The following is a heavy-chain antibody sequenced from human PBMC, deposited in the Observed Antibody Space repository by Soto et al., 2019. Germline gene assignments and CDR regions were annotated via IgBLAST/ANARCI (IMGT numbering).Heavy chain of an antibody. J-gene: IGHJ4*02. Sequence: QVQLVESGGGLVKPGGSLRLSCAASGFTFSDYYMSWIRQAPGKGLGWVSYISSSGSTIYYAYSVKGRFTNSRDNAKNSLSLPMNSLRAEAASVYYCARVSPPLDYWGQGTLVTGSS. CDR3: ARVSPPLDY. V-gene: IGHV3-11*01. D-gene: IGHD3-3*02. CDR1: GFTFSDYY. CDR2: ISSSGSTI.